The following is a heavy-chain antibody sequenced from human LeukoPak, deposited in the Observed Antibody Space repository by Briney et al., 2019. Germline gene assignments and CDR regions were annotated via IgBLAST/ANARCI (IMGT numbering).Heavy chain of an antibody. CDR2: MNPNSGGT. J-gene: IGHJ4*02. CDR1: GYTFTSYD. Sequence: ASVKVSCKASGYTFTSYDINWVRQATGQGLEWMGWMNPNSGGTNYAQKFQGRVTMTRDTSISTAYMELSRLRSDDTAVYYCARSNYYGSGSYYIKSPFDYWGQGTLVTVSS. CDR3: ARSNYYGSGSYYIKSPFDY. V-gene: IGHV1-2*02. D-gene: IGHD3-10*01.